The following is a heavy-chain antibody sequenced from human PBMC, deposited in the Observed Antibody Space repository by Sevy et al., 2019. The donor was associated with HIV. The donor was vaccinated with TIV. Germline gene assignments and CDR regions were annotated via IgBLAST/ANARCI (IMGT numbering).Heavy chain of an antibody. CDR3: ARRRTALVAGHYYGLDV. Sequence: SETLSLTCTVSGDSVSSGSYHWSWIRQPPGKGLEWIGYMYYCGNTNLNPSLRSRVTMSVDTSENQFSLKLSSVTAADTAVYYCARRRTALVAGHYYGLDVWGQGTTVTVSS. V-gene: IGHV4-61*01. D-gene: IGHD5-18*01. CDR1: GDSVSSGSYH. J-gene: IGHJ6*02. CDR2: MYYCGNT.